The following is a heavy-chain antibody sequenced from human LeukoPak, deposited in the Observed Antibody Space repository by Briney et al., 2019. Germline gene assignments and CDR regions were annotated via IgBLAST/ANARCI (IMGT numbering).Heavy chain of an antibody. CDR2: ISYDGSNK. J-gene: IGHJ4*02. D-gene: IGHD3-10*01. V-gene: IGHV3-30*03. CDR3: ARQMWVRGLTKGGFDY. CDR1: GFTFSSYG. Sequence: GGSLRLSCAASGFTFSSYGMHWVRQAPGKGLEWVAVISYDGSNKYYADSVKGRFTISRDNSKNTVHLQMNSLRSEDTAVFYCARQMWVRGLTKGGFDYWGQGTLVTVSS.